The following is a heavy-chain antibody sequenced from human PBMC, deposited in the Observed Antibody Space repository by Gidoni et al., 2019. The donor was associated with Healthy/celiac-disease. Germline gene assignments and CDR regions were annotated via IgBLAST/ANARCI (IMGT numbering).Heavy chain of an antibody. Sequence: EVQLLESGGGLVQPAGSLRLPCAASGLPFSSYAMSWVRQAPGKGLEWVSAISGSGGSTYYADSVKGRFTISRDNSKNTLYLQMNSLRAEDTAVYYCAKGDSSGSYYYYGMDVWGQGTTVTVSS. CDR3: AKGDSSGSYYYYGMDV. J-gene: IGHJ6*02. CDR1: GLPFSSYA. D-gene: IGHD6-19*01. V-gene: IGHV3-23*01. CDR2: ISGSGGST.